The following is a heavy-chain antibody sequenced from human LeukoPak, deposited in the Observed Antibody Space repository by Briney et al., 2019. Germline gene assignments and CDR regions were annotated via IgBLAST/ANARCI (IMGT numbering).Heavy chain of an antibody. J-gene: IGHJ4*02. CDR3: VKDSTARASNLPDY. Sequence: GTSLRLSCAASGFTFNNYGMHWVRQAPRKGLEWVAVIWHDGDTTFYADSVKGRFTISRDKSKNMLYLEMNSLRAEDTALYYCVKDSTARASNLPDYWGQGTLVTVSS. CDR1: GFTFNNYG. CDR2: IWHDGDTT. D-gene: IGHD1-1*01. V-gene: IGHV3-33*03.